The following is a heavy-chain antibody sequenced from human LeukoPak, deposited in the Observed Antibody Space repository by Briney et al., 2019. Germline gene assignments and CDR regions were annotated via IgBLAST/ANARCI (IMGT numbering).Heavy chain of an antibody. J-gene: IGHJ5*02. Sequence: SETLSLTCTVSGGSISSYYWSWIRQPPGKGLEWIGYIYYSGSTNYNPSLKSRVTISVDTSKNQFSLKLSSVTAADTAVYYCARVTTPYCDSVEPFDPWGQGTLVTVSS. V-gene: IGHV4-59*01. CDR1: GGSISSYY. CDR2: IYYSGST. D-gene: IGHD2-21*02. CDR3: ARVTTPYCDSVEPFDP.